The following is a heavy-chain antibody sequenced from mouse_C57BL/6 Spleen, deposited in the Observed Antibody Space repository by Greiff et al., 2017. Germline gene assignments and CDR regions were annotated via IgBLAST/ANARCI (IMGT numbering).Heavy chain of an antibody. V-gene: IGHV1-76*01. J-gene: IGHJ3*01. CDR3: ARLPLSFPWFAY. Sequence: VQLQQSGAELVRPGASVKLSCKASGYTFTDYYINWVKQRPGQGLEWIARIYPGSGNTYYNEKFKGKATLTAEKSSSTAYMQLSSLTSEDSAVYFCARLPLSFPWFAYWGQGTLVTVSA. D-gene: IGHD6-1*01. CDR2: IYPGSGNT. CDR1: GYTFTDYY.